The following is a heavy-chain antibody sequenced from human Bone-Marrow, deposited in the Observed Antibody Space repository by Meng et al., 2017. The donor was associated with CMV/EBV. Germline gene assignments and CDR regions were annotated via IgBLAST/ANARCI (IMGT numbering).Heavy chain of an antibody. Sequence: GESLKISCAASGFTFSSYSMNWVRQAPGKGLEWVSYISSSSSTIYYADSVKGRFTISRDNAKNSLYLQMNSLRAEDTAVYYCARDLFIFGVGRPYYYYGMDVWGQGTTVTVSS. CDR3: ARDLFIFGVGRPYYYYGMDV. CDR1: GFTFSSYS. D-gene: IGHD3-3*01. V-gene: IGHV3-48*04. CDR2: ISSSSSTI. J-gene: IGHJ6*02.